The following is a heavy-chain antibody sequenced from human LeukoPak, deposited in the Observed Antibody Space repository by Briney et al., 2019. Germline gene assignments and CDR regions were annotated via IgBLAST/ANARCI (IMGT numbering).Heavy chain of an antibody. Sequence: ASVKVSCKASGYTFSVYYIHWLRQAPGQGLEWLGWINPNNGGTLYSQKFQGGVTMSRDTSISAVYMELSSLRSEDTAVYYCARGGGQWLDFFDYWGQGTLVTVSS. J-gene: IGHJ4*02. CDR2: INPNNGGT. CDR3: ARGGGQWLDFFDY. V-gene: IGHV1-2*02. D-gene: IGHD6-19*01. CDR1: GYTFSVYY.